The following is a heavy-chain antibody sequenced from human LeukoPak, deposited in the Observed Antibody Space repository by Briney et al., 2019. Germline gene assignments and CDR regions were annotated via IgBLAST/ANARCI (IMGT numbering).Heavy chain of an antibody. J-gene: IGHJ5*02. CDR1: GFTFSDYY. V-gene: IGHV3-11*04. Sequence: GRSLRLSCAASGFTFSDYYMSWIRQAPGKGLEWISYISNSGSTTYHADSAKGRFSISRDNAKNLLYLQMNSLRAEDTAVYYCARGAAAGIVGWLDPWGQGTLVTVSS. D-gene: IGHD6-13*01. CDR2: ISNSGSTT. CDR3: ARGAAAGIVGWLDP.